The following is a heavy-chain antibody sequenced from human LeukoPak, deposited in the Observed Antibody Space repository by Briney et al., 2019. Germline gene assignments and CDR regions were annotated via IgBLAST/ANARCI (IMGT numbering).Heavy chain of an antibody. CDR1: GFTFDDYA. V-gene: IGHV3-9*01. CDR3: AEDMRWSGLNAFDI. Sequence: GRSLRLSCAASGFTFDDYAMHWVRQAPGKGLEWVSGTSWNSGSIGYADSVKGRFTISRDNAKNSLYLQMNSLRAEDTALYYCAEDMRWSGLNAFDIWGQGTMVTVSS. J-gene: IGHJ3*02. D-gene: IGHD3-3*01. CDR2: TSWNSGSI.